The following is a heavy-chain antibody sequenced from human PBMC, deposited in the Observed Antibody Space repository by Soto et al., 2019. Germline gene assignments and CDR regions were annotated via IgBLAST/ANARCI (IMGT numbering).Heavy chain of an antibody. CDR1: GGSLSNYG. D-gene: IGHD3-9*01. CDR3: ARGDATKIVVTTYYAMDV. V-gene: IGHV1-69*12. CDR2: IIPVFGTA. Sequence: QVQLVQSGAEVKKPGSSVKVYCKASGGSLSNYGISWVRQAPGQGIEWMGGIIPVFGTANYAQKFQGRVTSTADESTSIVYMDVTSLRSEDTAVYYCARGDATKIVVTTYYAMDVWGQGTTVNVSS. J-gene: IGHJ6*02.